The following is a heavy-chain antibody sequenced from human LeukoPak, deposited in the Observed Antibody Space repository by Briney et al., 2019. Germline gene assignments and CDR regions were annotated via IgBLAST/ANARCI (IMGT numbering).Heavy chain of an antibody. CDR1: GFTFSSYA. D-gene: IGHD3-3*01. CDR3: AKDQGYYDFWSGFDY. V-gene: IGHV3-23*01. CDR2: ISGSGGST. J-gene: IGHJ4*02. Sequence: PGGSLRLSCAASGFTFSSYAMSWVRQAPGKGLEWVSAISGSGGSTYYADSVKGRFTISRDNSKNTLCLQINSLRAEDTAVYYCAKDQGYYDFWSGFDYWGQGTLVTVSS.